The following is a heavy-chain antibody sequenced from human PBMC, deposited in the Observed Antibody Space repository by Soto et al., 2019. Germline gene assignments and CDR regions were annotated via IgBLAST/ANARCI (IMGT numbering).Heavy chain of an antibody. CDR1: GYLISSGYY. V-gene: IGHV4-38-2*02. D-gene: IGHD3-22*01. Sequence: PSETLSLTCSVSGYLISSGYYWGWVRQTPGKGLEWLGSIDYSGKTYKNPSLKSRVSASVDLSQNQFSLNLRSVTAADTAVYFCARDRSSGYDSYYFDYWGQGTLVTVSS. J-gene: IGHJ4*02. CDR3: ARDRSSGYDSYYFDY. CDR2: IDYSGKT.